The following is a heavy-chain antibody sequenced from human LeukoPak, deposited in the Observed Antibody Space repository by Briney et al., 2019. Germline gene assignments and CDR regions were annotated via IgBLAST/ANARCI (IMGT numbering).Heavy chain of an antibody. CDR3: AIHPGYCGNDCSFDH. D-gene: IGHD2-21*02. J-gene: IGHJ4*02. CDR1: GYRFSNYW. CDR2: IYPGDYET. Sequence: GESLKISCEGSGYRFSNYWIGWVRQMPGKGLEWKGFIYPGDYETRYSPSFQGLVTISVDKSISPAYLQWSSLKASDTAMYYCAIHPGYCGNDCSFDHWGQGTLVTVSS. V-gene: IGHV5-51*01.